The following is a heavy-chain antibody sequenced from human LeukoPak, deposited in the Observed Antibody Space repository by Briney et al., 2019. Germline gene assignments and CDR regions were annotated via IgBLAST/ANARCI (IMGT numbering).Heavy chain of an antibody. Sequence: GGSLRLSCAASGFTFSSYGMHWVRQAPGKGLEWVAFIRYDGSNKYYAVSVKGRFTIPRDNSKNTLYLQMNSLRAEDTAVYYCESDGELLRYFDWLSRPFDPWGQGTLVTVSS. CDR2: IRYDGSNK. CDR3: ESDGELLRYFDWLSRPFDP. CDR1: GFTFSSYG. V-gene: IGHV3-30*02. D-gene: IGHD3-9*01. J-gene: IGHJ5*02.